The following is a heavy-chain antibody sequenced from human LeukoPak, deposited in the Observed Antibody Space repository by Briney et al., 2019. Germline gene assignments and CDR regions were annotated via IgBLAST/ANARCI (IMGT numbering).Heavy chain of an antibody. CDR1: GLTFSTYG. Sequence: PGGSLRLSCAASGLTFSTYGMSWVRQAPGKGLEWVSVISGSGGSTYYADSVKGRFTISRDNSKNTLYLQMNSLRAEDTAVYYRAKDFKWGIAAAGNVAPYDYWGQGTLVTVSS. D-gene: IGHD6-13*01. CDR3: AKDFKWGIAAAGNVAPYDY. J-gene: IGHJ4*02. V-gene: IGHV3-23*01. CDR2: ISGSGGST.